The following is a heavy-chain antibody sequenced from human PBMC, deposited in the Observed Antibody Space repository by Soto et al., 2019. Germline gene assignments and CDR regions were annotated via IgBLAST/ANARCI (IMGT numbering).Heavy chain of an antibody. CDR3: ARGFGEPKAYYYYGMDV. V-gene: IGHV3-21*01. D-gene: IGHD3-10*01. Sequence: EVQLVESGGGLVKPGGSLRLSCAASGFTFSSYSMNWFRQAPGKGLEWVSSISSSSSYIYYADSVKGRFTISRDNATNSLYLQMNRLRAEDTAVYYCARGFGEPKAYYYYGMDVWGHGTTVTVSS. J-gene: IGHJ6*02. CDR2: ISSSSSYI. CDR1: GFTFSSYS.